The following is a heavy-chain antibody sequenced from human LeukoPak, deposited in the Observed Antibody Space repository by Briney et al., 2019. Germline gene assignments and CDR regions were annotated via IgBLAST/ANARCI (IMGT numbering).Heavy chain of an antibody. D-gene: IGHD6-19*01. V-gene: IGHV3-21*01. CDR1: GFTFSSYS. Sequence: PGGSLRLSCAASGFTFSSYSMNWVRQAPGKGLEWVSSISSSSSYIYYADSVKGRFTISRDNAKNSLYLQMNSLRAEDTAVYFCAVHSSGYYYYYMDVWGKGTTVTVSS. CDR3: AVHSSGYYYYYMDV. CDR2: ISSSSSYI. J-gene: IGHJ6*03.